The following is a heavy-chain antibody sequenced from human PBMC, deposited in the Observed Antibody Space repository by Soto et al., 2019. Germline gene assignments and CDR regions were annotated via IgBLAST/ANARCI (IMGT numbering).Heavy chain of an antibody. D-gene: IGHD1-26*01. Sequence: EVQLVESGGVVVQPEGSLRLSCAASGFTFDDYTMHWVRQAPGKGLEWVSLISWDGGSTYYADSVKGRFTISRDNSKNSLYLQMNSLRTEDTALYYCAKDIPGSGSYYGDAFDIWGQGTMVTVSS. V-gene: IGHV3-43*01. J-gene: IGHJ3*02. CDR2: ISWDGGST. CDR1: GFTFDDYT. CDR3: AKDIPGSGSYYGDAFDI.